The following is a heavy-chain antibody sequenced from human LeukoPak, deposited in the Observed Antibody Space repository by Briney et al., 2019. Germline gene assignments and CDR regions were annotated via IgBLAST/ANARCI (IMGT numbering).Heavy chain of an antibody. V-gene: IGHV3-48*02. CDR3: ARDVTYYDILTGYPDAFDI. D-gene: IGHD3-9*01. J-gene: IGHJ3*02. CDR1: GFTFSSYS. CDR2: LSSRSTI. Sequence: PGGSLRLPCAASGFTFSSYSMNWVRHPPGKGLEWVSYLSSRSTIYYADSGKGRFTISRDNAKNSLYLQMNSLRDEDTAVYYCARDVTYYDILTGYPDAFDIWGQGTMVTVSS.